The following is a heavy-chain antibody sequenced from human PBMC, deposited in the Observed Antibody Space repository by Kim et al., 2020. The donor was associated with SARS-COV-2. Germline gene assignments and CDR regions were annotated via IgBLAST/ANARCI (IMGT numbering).Heavy chain of an antibody. CDR3: ARGDLWEPGHYYYYGMDV. V-gene: IGHV3-33*01. Sequence: GGSLRLSCAASGFTFSSYGMHWVRQAPGKGLEWVAVIWYDGSNKYYADSVKGRFTISRDNSKNTLYLQMNSLRAEDTAVYYCARGDLWEPGHYYYYGMDVWGQGTTVTVSS. CDR2: IWYDGSNK. CDR1: GFTFSSYG. J-gene: IGHJ6*02. D-gene: IGHD1-26*01.